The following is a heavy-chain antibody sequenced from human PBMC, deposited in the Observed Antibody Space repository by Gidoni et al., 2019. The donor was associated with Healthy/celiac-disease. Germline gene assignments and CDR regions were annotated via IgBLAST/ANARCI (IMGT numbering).Heavy chain of an antibody. Sequence: QLQLQESGPGLVKPSETLSLTCTVSGGSSSSSSYYWGWIRQPPGKGLEWIGSIYYSGSTYYNPSLKSRVTISVDTSKNQFSLKLSSVTAADTAVYYCASWHSSGWPSCYWGQGTLVTVSS. V-gene: IGHV4-39*01. CDR1: GGSSSSSSYY. CDR3: ASWHSSGWPSCY. CDR2: IYYSGST. D-gene: IGHD6-19*01. J-gene: IGHJ4*02.